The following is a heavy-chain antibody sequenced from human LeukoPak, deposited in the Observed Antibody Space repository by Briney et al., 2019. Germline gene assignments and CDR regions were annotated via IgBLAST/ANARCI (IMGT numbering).Heavy chain of an antibody. Sequence: GGSLRLSCVVSGFTFSSYAMSWVRQAPGKGLEWVSGISADGGGTFYADSGKGRFTISRDNSKNFLYLQMNSLRADDTAVYYCAKDMLALGVITFDYWGQGTLVTVSS. CDR2: ISADGGGT. D-gene: IGHD3-22*01. J-gene: IGHJ4*02. V-gene: IGHV3-23*01. CDR3: AKDMLALGVITFDY. CDR1: GFTFSSYA.